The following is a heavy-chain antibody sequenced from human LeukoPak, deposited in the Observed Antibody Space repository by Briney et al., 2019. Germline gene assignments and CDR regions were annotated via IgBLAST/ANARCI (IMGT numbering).Heavy chain of an antibody. V-gene: IGHV4-39*07. D-gene: IGHD2-2*02. CDR1: GGSISSSSYY. Sequence: SETLSLTCTVSGGSISSSSYYWGWIRQPPGKGLEWIGSIYYSRSTYYNPSLKSRVTISVDTSKNQFSLKLSSVTAADTAVYYCARDDLSCCYINWGQGTLVTVSS. J-gene: IGHJ4*02. CDR2: IYYSRST. CDR3: ARDDLSCCYIN.